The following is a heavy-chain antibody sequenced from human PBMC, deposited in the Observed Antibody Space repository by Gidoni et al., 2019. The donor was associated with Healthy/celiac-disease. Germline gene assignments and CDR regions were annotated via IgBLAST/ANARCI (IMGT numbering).Heavy chain of an antibody. V-gene: IGHV3-49*05. J-gene: IGHJ3*02. D-gene: IGHD6-13*01. CDR1: GFTFGYSA. CDR2: IRSKAYGGTT. CDR3: TRAGSSSWYQDDAFDI. Sequence: EVQLVESGGGLVKPGRSLRLSCTASGFTFGYSAIGWFRQAPGKGLEWVGFIRSKAYGGTTEYAASVKGRFTISRDDSKSIAYLQMNSLKTEDTAVYYCTRAGSSSWYQDDAFDIWGQGTMVTVSS.